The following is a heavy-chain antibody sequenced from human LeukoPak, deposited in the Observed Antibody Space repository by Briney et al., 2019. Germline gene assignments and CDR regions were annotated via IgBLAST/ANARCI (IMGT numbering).Heavy chain of an antibody. J-gene: IGHJ3*02. V-gene: IGHV3-9*01. Sequence: SGGSLRLSCAASGFTFDDYAMHWVRQAPGKGLEWVSGISWNSGSIGYADSVKGRFTISRDNAKNSLYLQMNSLRAEDTALYYCAKDKRDYADAFDIWGQGTMVTVSS. CDR1: GFTFDDYA. CDR2: ISWNSGSI. CDR3: AKDKRDYADAFDI. D-gene: IGHD4-17*01.